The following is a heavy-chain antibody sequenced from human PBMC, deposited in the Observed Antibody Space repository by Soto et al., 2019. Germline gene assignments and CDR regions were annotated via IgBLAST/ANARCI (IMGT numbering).Heavy chain of an antibody. CDR2: IWYDGSNK. D-gene: IGHD5-12*01. CDR3: AREGSGGYVSYYGMDV. J-gene: IGHJ6*02. Sequence: PGGSLRLSCAASGFTFSSYGMHWVRQAPGKGLGWVTVIWYDGSNKYYADSVKGRFTISRDNSKNTLYLQMNSLRAEDTAVYYCAREGSGGYVSYYGMDVWGQGTTVTVSS. V-gene: IGHV3-33*01. CDR1: GFTFSSYG.